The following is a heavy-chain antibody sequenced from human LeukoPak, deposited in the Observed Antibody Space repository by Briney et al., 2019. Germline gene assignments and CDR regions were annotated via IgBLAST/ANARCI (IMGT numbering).Heavy chain of an antibody. CDR3: AKGSGGLFDY. CDR2: ISYDGSNK. J-gene: IGHJ4*02. Sequence: PGRSLRLSCVASEFTFRSYDMHWVRQAPGKGLEWVAVISYDGSNKDYADSVKGRFTISRDNSKNTLYLQMNSLRAEDTAVYYCAKGSGGLFDYWGQGTLVTVSS. CDR1: EFTFRSYD. D-gene: IGHD2-15*01. V-gene: IGHV3-30*18.